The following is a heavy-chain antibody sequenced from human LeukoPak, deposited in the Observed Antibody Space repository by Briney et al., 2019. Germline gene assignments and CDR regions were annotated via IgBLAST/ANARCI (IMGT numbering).Heavy chain of an antibody. CDR2: IYYSGST. J-gene: IGHJ5*02. V-gene: IGHV4-59*01. CDR3: ARGGAKFDP. Sequence: SSETLSLTCTVSGGSISRYYWSWIRQPPGKGLEWIGYIYYSGSTNYNPSLKSRVTISVDTSKNQFSLKLSSVTAADTAVYYCARGGAKFDPWGQGTLVTVSS. CDR1: GGSISRYY.